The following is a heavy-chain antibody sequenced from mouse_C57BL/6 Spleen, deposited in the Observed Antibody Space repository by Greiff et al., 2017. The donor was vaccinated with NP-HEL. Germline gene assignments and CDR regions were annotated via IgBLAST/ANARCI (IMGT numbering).Heavy chain of an antibody. CDR1: GFTFSDYG. J-gene: IGHJ4*01. CDR3: ARGEGNPRAMDY. V-gene: IGHV5-17*01. Sequence: EVKLVESGGGLVKPGGSLKLSCAASGFTFSDYGMHWVRQAPEKGLEWVAYISSGSSTIYYADTVKGRFTISRDNAKNTLFLQMTSLRSEDTAMYYCARGEGNPRAMDYWGQGTSVTVSS. CDR2: ISSGSSTI. D-gene: IGHD2-1*01.